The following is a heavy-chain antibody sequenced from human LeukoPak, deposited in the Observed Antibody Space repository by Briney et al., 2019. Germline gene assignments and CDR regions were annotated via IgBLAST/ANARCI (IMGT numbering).Heavy chain of an antibody. CDR1: TFSVSAYH. CDR3: AKGRNYFPIDY. J-gene: IGHJ4*02. CDR2: FLNDGRA. V-gene: IGHV3-53*01. Sequence: GGSLRLSCAASTFSVSAYHVTWVRQTPGRGLEWVSVFLNDGRAFYADSVRGRFTISTDNSRNTVDLQMNSLGAEDTAVYYCAKGRNYFPIDYWGQGTLVTVSS. D-gene: IGHD2/OR15-2a*01.